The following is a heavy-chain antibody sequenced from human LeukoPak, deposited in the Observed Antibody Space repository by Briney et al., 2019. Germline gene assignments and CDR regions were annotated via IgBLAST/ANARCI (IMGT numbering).Heavy chain of an antibody. V-gene: IGHV3-66*01. J-gene: IGHJ4*02. CDR1: GFTVSSNY. Sequence: GGSLRLSCAASGFTVSSNYMSWVRQAPGKGLEWVSVIYSGGSTYYADSVKGRFTISRDNSKNTLYLQTNSLRAEDTAVYYCARDPMVRTSGDYWGQGTLVTVSS. CDR2: IYSGGST. D-gene: IGHD3-10*01. CDR3: ARDPMVRTSGDY.